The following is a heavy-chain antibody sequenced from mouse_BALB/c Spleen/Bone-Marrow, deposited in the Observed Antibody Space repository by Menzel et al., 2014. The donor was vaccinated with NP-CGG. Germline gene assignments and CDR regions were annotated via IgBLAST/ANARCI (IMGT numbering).Heavy chain of an antibody. CDR3: AKHEDRYDWFAY. V-gene: IGHV2-6-5*01. CDR1: GFSLTDYG. J-gene: IGHJ3*01. CDR2: IWDGGST. Sequence: VKLVESGPGLVAPSQSLSITCTVSGFSLTDYGVSWIRQPPGKGLAWLGVIWDGGSTYYNSALKSRLSISKDNPKSQVFLKMNSLQTDDTAVYYCAKHEDRYDWFAYWGQGTLVTVSA. D-gene: IGHD2-14*01.